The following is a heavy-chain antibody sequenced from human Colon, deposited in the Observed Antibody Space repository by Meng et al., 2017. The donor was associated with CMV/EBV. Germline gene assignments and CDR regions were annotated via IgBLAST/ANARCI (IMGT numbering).Heavy chain of an antibody. J-gene: IGHJ6*02. CDR3: ARVFGVYGGAPRGYGLDV. CDR2: ISGYNDNT. D-gene: IGHD3-3*01. CDR1: GYTFKNFG. Sequence: ASVKVSCKASGYTFKNFGISWVRQAPGQGLEWMGWISGYNDNTNSAEKFQGRFTMTRDTSTNTAHMELKSLTSGDTAVYYCARVFGVYGGAPRGYGLDVWGQGTTVTVSS. V-gene: IGHV1-18*01.